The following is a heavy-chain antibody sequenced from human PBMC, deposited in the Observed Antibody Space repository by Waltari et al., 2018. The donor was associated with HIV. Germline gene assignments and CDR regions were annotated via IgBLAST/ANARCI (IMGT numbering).Heavy chain of an antibody. J-gene: IGHJ2*01. CDR2: IYYSGTT. V-gene: IGHV4-59*11. CDR3: ARGSGLKVTLDWYFDV. CDR1: DGSMSNHH. Sequence: QVELQESGPGLVKPSETLSLTCTVSDGSMSNHHWRWIRQSPGKGLEWIGYIYYSGTTNYNPSLRSRVTVSVDTSKKQFSLKLTSVTAADTAVYFCARGSGLKVTLDWYFDVWGRGTLVTVSS.